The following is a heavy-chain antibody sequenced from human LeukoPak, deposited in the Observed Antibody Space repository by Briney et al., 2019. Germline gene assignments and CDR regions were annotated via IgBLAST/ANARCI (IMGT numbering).Heavy chain of an antibody. D-gene: IGHD3-22*01. CDR3: AKGTYYYDSSGYPSDWFDP. V-gene: IGHV3-11*01. J-gene: IGHJ5*02. CDR2: ISSSGSTI. CDR1: GFTFSDYY. Sequence: GALRLSCAASGFTFSDYYMSWIRQAPGKGLEWVSYISSSGSTIYYADSVKGRFTISRDNSKNTLYLQMNSLRAEDTAVYYCAKGTYYYDSSGYPSDWFDPWGQGTLVTVSS.